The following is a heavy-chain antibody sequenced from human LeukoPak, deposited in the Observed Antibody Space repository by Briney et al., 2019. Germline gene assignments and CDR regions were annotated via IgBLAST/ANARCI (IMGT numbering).Heavy chain of an antibody. D-gene: IGHD2-2*01. V-gene: IGHV3-49*04. CDR2: IRSKADGGKT. CDR1: GFTFGDYA. Sequence: GGSLRLSCTASGFTFGDYAMSWVRQAPGKGLEWVGFIRSKADGGKTEYAASVKGRFTISRDDSKSIAYMQMNSLKTEDAAVYYCTRGQPREYQLLWDGDYWGQGTLVTVSS. J-gene: IGHJ4*02. CDR3: TRGQPREYQLLWDGDY.